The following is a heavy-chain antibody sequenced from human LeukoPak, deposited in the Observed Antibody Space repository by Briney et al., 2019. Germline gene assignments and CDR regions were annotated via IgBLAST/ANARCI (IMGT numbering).Heavy chain of an antibody. CDR3: ARGRMGSGGFDY. J-gene: IGHJ4*02. V-gene: IGHV4-34*01. CDR2: INHSGST. CDR1: GGSFSGYY. D-gene: IGHD3-10*01. Sequence: SETLSLTCAVYGGSFSGYYWSWIRQPPGKGLEWIGEINHSGSTNYNPSLKSRVTISVDTSKNQFSPKLSSVTAADTAVYYCARGRMGSGGFDYWGQGTLVTVSS.